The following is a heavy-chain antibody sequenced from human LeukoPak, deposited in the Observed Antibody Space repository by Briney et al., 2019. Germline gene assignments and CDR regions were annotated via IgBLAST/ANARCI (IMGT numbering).Heavy chain of an antibody. Sequence: ASVKVSCKASGYTLTELSMHWVRQAPGKGLEWMGGFDPEDGETIYAQKFQGRVTMTEDTSTDTAYMELSSLRSEDTAVYYCATIPPVGRIVGATEALDYWGQGTLVTVSS. D-gene: IGHD1-26*01. V-gene: IGHV1-24*01. J-gene: IGHJ4*02. CDR1: GYTLTELS. CDR3: ATIPPVGRIVGATEALDY. CDR2: FDPEDGET.